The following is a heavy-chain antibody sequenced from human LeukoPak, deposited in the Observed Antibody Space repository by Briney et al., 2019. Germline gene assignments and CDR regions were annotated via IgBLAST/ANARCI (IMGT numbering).Heavy chain of an antibody. CDR2: MSFDGTYE. CDR1: GFTFSSYG. Sequence: PGGSLRLSCAASGFTFSSYGMHWVRQAPGKGLEWVACMSFDGTYEYYADSVKGRFTISRDNSKNTLFLQMNSLRAEDAAVYYCAKDVYDFWSGVFDYWGQGALVTVSS. V-gene: IGHV3-30*19. CDR3: AKDVYDFWSGVFDY. J-gene: IGHJ4*02. D-gene: IGHD3-3*01.